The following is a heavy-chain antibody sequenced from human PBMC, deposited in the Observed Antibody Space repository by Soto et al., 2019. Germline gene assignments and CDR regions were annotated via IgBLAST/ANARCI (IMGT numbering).Heavy chain of an antibody. D-gene: IGHD5-12*01. Sequence: QVQLVQSGAEVKKPGSSVKVSCKASGGTFSSHGISWVRQAPGQGLEWMGGIVPIFGTADDAQRFRGRVTITADESTSTAYMELSSLRSEDTAVYYCARGRYSGYDMPDTYYYYNYVMDVWGQGTTVTVSS. CDR1: GGTFSSHG. J-gene: IGHJ6*02. CDR3: ARGRYSGYDMPDTYYYYNYVMDV. CDR2: IVPIFGTA. V-gene: IGHV1-69*12.